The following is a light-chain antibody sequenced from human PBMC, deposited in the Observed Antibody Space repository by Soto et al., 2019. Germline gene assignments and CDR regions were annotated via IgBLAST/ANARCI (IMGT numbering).Light chain of an antibody. V-gene: IGLV1-44*01. CDR1: SSNIETNT. Sequence: QSALTQPPSASGTPGQRVTISCSGSSSNIETNTEDWYQHLPGTAPKVLIFNNNQRPSGVPDRFSGSKSGTSASLAISGLQSEDEAHYYCAVWDDSLSGMIFGGGTKLTVL. CDR2: NNN. J-gene: IGLJ2*01. CDR3: AVWDDSLSGMI.